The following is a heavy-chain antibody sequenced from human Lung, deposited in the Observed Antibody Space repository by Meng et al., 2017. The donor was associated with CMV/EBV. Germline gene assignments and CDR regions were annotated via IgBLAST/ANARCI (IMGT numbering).Heavy chain of an antibody. V-gene: IGHV1-69*02. CDR2: IIPILGLT. CDR1: GGTFGSYT. D-gene: IGHD1-26*01. J-gene: IGHJ6*02. Sequence: SVXVSCKASGGTFGSYTISWVRQAPGQGLEWMGRIIPILGLTNYAQRFEARVNMTADKSTSTAYMELSSLTSEDTAVYYCARGGIYADDYLGLDVWGQGXTVTVSS. CDR3: ARGGIYADDYLGLDV.